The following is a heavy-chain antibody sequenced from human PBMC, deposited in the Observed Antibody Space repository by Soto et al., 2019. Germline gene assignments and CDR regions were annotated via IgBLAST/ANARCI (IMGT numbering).Heavy chain of an antibody. Sequence: GGSLRLSCAASGFTFDDYAMHWVRQAPGKGLEWVSGISWNSGSIGYADSVKGRFTISRDNAKNSLYLQMNSLRAEDTALYYCAGSYYYYYYMDVWGKGTTVTVSS. D-gene: IGHD6-25*01. CDR3: AGSYYYYYYMDV. J-gene: IGHJ6*03. CDR2: ISWNSGSI. CDR1: GFTFDDYA. V-gene: IGHV3-9*01.